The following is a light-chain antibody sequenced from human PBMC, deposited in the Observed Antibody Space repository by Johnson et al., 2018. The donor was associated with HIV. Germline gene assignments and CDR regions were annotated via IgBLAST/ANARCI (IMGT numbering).Light chain of an antibody. J-gene: IGLJ1*01. CDR2: ENN. Sequence: QSVLTQPPSVSAAPGQKVTISCSGSSSNIGNNYVSWYQQLPGTAPKLLIYENNKRPSGIPDRFSGSKSGTSATLGITGLQTWDEADYYCGTWDSSLSAYVFATGIKGTVL. CDR1: SSNIGNNY. CDR3: GTWDSSLSAYV. V-gene: IGLV1-51*02.